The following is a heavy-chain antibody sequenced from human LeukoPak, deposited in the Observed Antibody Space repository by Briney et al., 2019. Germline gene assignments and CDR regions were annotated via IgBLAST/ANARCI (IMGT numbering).Heavy chain of an antibody. CDR1: GFTFSSYA. D-gene: IGHD5-18*01. Sequence: GRSLRLSCAASGFTFSSYAMHWVRQTPGKGLEWVAVISYDGSNKYYADSVKGRFTISRDNSKNTLYLQMNSLRAEDTAVYYCARDSPMFGDTAMVNLLDYWGQGTLVTVSS. V-gene: IGHV3-30*04. CDR3: ARDSPMFGDTAMVNLLDY. J-gene: IGHJ4*02. CDR2: ISYDGSNK.